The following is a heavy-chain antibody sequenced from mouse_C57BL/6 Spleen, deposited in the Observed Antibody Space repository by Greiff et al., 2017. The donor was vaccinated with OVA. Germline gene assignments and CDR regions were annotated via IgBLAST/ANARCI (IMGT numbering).Heavy chain of an antibody. J-gene: IGHJ1*03. D-gene: IGHD4-1*01. V-gene: IGHV6-6*01. CDR1: GFTFSDAW. CDR3: TRIQFWDGRYCDV. Sequence: DVKLVESGGGLVQPGGSMKLSCAASGFTFSDAWMDWVRQSPEKGLEWVAAIRNKANNHASYYAVSVKGRFPISRSDSKSSVYLQMNNLRAEDTGIYYGTRIQFWDGRYCDVWGTGTTVTVAS. CDR2: IRNKANNHAS.